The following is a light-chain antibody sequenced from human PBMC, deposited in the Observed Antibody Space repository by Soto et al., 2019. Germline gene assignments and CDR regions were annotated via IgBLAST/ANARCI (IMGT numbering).Light chain of an antibody. Sequence: QSALTQPASVSGSPGQSIAISCTGTFSDVGGYDYVSWYQQHPDKAPKLMIYEVTKRPSGVSNRFSGSKSGNTASLTISGLQPEDEADYYCSSHTSGSTRVFGSGTKPTVL. CDR1: FSDVGGYDY. V-gene: IGLV2-14*01. J-gene: IGLJ1*01. CDR2: EVT. CDR3: SSHTSGSTRV.